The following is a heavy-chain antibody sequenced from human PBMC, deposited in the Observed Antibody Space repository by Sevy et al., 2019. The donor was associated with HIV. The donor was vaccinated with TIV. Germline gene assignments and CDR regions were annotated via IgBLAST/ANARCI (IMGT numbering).Heavy chain of an antibody. D-gene: IGHD1-26*01. CDR1: GFSLDDYA. J-gene: IGHJ4*02. Sequence: GGSLRLSCAASGFSLDDYAMHWVRQSSGKGLEWVAGISWNSGSIGYAESVKGRLTISRDNARKTLYLQMNNMRSEDTALYYCARDIGAGSNSETSSPPFFFYYFDSWGQGTLVTVSS. V-gene: IGHV3-9*01. CDR2: ISWNSGSI. CDR3: ARDIGAGSNSETSSPPFFFYYFDS.